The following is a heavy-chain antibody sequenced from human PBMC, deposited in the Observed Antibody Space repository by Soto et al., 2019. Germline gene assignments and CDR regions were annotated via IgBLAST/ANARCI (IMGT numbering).Heavy chain of an antibody. CDR3: ARLRLGGKYYFDY. CDR1: GFTFSSYW. V-gene: IGHV3-7*05. J-gene: IGHJ4*02. D-gene: IGHD3-10*01. CDR2: IKQDGSEK. Sequence: GGSLRLSCAASGFTFSSYWMSWVRQAPGKGLEWVANIKQDGSEKYYVDSVKGRFTISRDNAKNSLYLQMNSLRAEDTAVYYCARLRLGGKYYFDYWGQGTLVTVSS.